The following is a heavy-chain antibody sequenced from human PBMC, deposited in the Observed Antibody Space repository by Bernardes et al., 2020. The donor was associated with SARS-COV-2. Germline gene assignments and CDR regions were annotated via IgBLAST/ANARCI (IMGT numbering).Heavy chain of an antibody. CDR2: INSNGSST. V-gene: IGHV3-74*01. D-gene: IGHD1-26*01. CDR1: GFTLSSYW. J-gene: IGHJ3*02. Sequence: GGSMRLSCGASGFTLSSYWMHWVSQAQGMGLVWVSRINSNGSSTSHADSVKGRLTISRDNAKNTLYMQMNSLRAEDTAVYYCARDQSGSEDAFDIWGQGTIVTVSS. CDR3: ARDQSGSEDAFDI.